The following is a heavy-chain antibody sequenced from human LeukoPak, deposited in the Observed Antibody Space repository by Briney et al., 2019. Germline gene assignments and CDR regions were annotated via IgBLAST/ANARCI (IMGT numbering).Heavy chain of an antibody. D-gene: IGHD2-15*01. Sequence: GASVKVSCKASGYTFTGYYLHWVRQAPGQGLEWMGCVNPNSGDTNYAQKFQGSVTMTRDTSISTVYMELSRLRSDDTAVYYCATRYCSGGSCPNYYYYYINVWGKGTTVTISS. CDR2: VNPNSGDT. V-gene: IGHV1-2*02. CDR1: GYTFTGYY. CDR3: ATRYCSGGSCPNYYYYYINV. J-gene: IGHJ6*03.